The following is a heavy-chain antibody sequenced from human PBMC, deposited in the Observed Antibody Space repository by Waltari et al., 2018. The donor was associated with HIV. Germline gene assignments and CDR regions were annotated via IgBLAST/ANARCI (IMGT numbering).Heavy chain of an antibody. D-gene: IGHD1-26*01. V-gene: IGHV3-7*01. CDR2: SNQDGNTT. J-gene: IGHJ4*02. CDR1: GFTLSNFW. CDR3: AREGSGSFWNY. Sequence: EVQLVESGGGLAQPGESLTLKCAISGFTLSNFWMTWVRQAPGKGPEWVANSNQDGNTTYYVASVKGRLTISRDNAKKSLYLHMNSLRIEDTGTYFCAREGSGSFWNYWGQGTRVTVS.